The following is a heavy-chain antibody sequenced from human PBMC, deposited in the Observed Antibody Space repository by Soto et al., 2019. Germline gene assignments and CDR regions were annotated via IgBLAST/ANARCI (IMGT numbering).Heavy chain of an antibody. D-gene: IGHD2-2*02. CDR2: IIPIFNST. CDR3: AREGRGKKAGYNGLVSLGY. V-gene: IGHV1-69*06. CDR1: GSRFSNYV. Sequence: QVQLVQSGAEVKTPGSSLKVSCKVSGSRFSNYVISWVRQAPGHGLEWLGRIIPIFNSTKYAQSFQGRVTITADKSTTTAALEVSSLRSDDTAVYYCAREGRGKKAGYNGLVSLGYWGQGTLVT. J-gene: IGHJ4*02.